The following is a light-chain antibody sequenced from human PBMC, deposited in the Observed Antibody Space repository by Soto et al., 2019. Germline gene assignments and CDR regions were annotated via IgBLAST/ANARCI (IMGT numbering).Light chain of an antibody. Sequence: QPALTQPASVSGSPGQSITISCTGTSSDVGGYNYVSWYQHHPGKAPKLMIYEVSNRPSGISSRFSGSKSGNTASLTISGLQAEDEADYYCSSYTTSNTLVFGTGTKVTVL. CDR3: SSYTTSNTLV. V-gene: IGLV2-14*01. CDR2: EVS. J-gene: IGLJ1*01. CDR1: SSDVGGYNY.